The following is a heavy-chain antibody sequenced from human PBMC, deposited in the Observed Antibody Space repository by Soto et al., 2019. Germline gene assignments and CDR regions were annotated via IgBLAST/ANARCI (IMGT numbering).Heavy chain of an antibody. CDR1: GYDFTAYD. Sequence: ASVKVSCKASGYDFTAYDINWVRQASGQGLEWMGWMNPINGATGSARRLQGRVSMTRNTATGTAYLELTSLRSDDSAVYYCGSAPSPRATAGGTPYYYAMDVWGQGTTVTVSS. CDR3: GSAPSPRATAGGTPYYYAMDV. D-gene: IGHD6-13*01. V-gene: IGHV1-8*02. J-gene: IGHJ6*02. CDR2: MNPINGAT.